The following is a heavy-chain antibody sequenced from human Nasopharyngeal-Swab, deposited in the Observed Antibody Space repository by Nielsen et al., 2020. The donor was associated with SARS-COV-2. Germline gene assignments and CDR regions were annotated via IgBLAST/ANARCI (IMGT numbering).Heavy chain of an antibody. D-gene: IGHD4-17*01. J-gene: IGHJ4*02. CDR2: IWYDGSNK. CDR3: ARDFGVGFYGDSYDY. V-gene: IGHV3-33*01. CDR1: GFTFSSYG. Sequence: GESLKISCAASGFTFSSYGMHWVRQAPGKGLEWVAVIWYDGSNKYYADSVKGRFTISRDNSKNTLYLQMNSLRAEDTAVYYCARDFGVGFYGDSYDYWGQGTLVTVSS.